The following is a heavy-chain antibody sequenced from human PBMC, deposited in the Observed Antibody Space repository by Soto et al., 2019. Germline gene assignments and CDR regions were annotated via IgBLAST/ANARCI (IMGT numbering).Heavy chain of an antibody. CDR2: ISSRGGST. Sequence: EVQLLESGGGLVQPGGSLRLSCAASGFTFSSYAMSWVRQAPGKGLEWVSVISSRGGSTYYADSVKGRFTISRDNSKNTLYLQMTSLRAEDTAVYYCAKHLPDPGYYWGQRTLVTVSS. CDR1: GFTFSSYA. J-gene: IGHJ4*02. V-gene: IGHV3-23*01. CDR3: AKHLPDPGYY.